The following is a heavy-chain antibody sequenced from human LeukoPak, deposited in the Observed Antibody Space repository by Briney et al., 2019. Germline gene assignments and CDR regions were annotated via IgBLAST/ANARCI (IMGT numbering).Heavy chain of an antibody. CDR2: INPSGGST. D-gene: IGHD1-26*01. CDR3: ARALVGAESGGD. CDR1: GYTFTNYY. J-gene: IGHJ4*02. Sequence: ASVKVSCKASGYTFTNYYMHWVRQAPGQGLEWMGIINPSGGSTSYAQEFQGRVTMTRDTSTSTVYMELSGLRSEDTAVYYCARALVGAESGGDWGQGTLVTVSS. V-gene: IGHV1-46*01.